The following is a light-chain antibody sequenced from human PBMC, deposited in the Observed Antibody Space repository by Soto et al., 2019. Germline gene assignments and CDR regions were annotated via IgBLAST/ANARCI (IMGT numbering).Light chain of an antibody. Sequence: QSVPTQPASVSGSPGQSITISCTGTSSDVGGYNYVSWYQQHPGKAPKLLIYDVSNRPSGVSNRFSGSKSGNTASLTISGPQAEDEADYYCSSYTSSSTLNVFGTGTKLTVL. CDR1: SSDVGGYNY. J-gene: IGLJ1*01. CDR3: SSYTSSSTLNV. CDR2: DVS. V-gene: IGLV2-14*01.